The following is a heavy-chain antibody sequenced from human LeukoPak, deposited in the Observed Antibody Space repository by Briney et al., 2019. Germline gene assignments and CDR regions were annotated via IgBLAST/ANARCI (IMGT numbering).Heavy chain of an antibody. CDR3: ARGSGSYYFDY. D-gene: IGHD1-26*01. Sequence: SENPSLPLPVSGGPLSRFYWGWIRQPPRKGLEWIGYIYYSGSTNYNPSLKSRVTISVDTSKNQFSLKLSSVTAADTAVYYCARGSGSYYFDYWGQGTLVTVSS. V-gene: IGHV4-59*01. CDR1: GGPLSRFY. CDR2: IYYSGST. J-gene: IGHJ4*02.